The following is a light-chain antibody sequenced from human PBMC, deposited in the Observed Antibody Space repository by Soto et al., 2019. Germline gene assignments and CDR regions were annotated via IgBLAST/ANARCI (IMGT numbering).Light chain of an antibody. CDR1: SGHSSYA. CDR3: QTWGTGFQV. CDR2: LNNDGSH. J-gene: IGLJ2*01. Sequence: QLVLTQSPSASASLGASVKLTCTLSSGHSSYAIAWHQKQPGKGPRYLMDLNNDGSHSKGDGIPDRFSGSSSGAERYLIISRLQSEDEVDYYCQTWGTGFQVFGGGTKLTVL. V-gene: IGLV4-69*01.